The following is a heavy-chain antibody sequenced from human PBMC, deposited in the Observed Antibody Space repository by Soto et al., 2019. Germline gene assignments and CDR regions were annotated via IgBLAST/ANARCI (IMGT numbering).Heavy chain of an antibody. J-gene: IGHJ4*02. CDR3: ARESEDLTSNFDY. Sequence: GPLRLSCAASGFTFSSYSMNWVRQAPGKGLEWVSSISSSSSYIYYGDSMKGRFTISRDNAKNSLYLEMNSLRAEDTAVYYCARESEDLTSNFDYWGQGTLVTVSS. V-gene: IGHV3-21*06. CDR1: GFTFSSYS. CDR2: ISSSSSYI.